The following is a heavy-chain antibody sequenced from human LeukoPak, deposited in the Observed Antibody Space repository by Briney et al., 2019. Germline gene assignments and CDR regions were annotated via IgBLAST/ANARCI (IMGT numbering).Heavy chain of an antibody. CDR1: GFTFSSYA. J-gene: IGHJ4*02. Sequence: PGGSLRLSCAASGFTFSSYAMSWVRQAPGKGLEWVSAISGRGGSTYYADSVKGRFTISRDNFKNTLYLQMNSLGAEDTAIYYCARMSHNAYYSYFDYWGQGALVTVSS. D-gene: IGHD3-16*01. V-gene: IGHV3-23*01. CDR2: ISGRGGST. CDR3: ARMSHNAYYSYFDY.